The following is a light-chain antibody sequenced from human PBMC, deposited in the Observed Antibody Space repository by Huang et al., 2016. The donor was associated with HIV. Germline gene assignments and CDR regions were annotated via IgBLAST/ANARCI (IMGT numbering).Light chain of an antibody. CDR1: QDINNF. CDR3: QQYYSYRT. J-gene: IGKJ1*01. CDR2: AAS. Sequence: AIRMTQSPSSLSASTGDRVNITCRASQDINNFIAWYQQKPRKAPNLLLYAASILETGVPSRFSGSGSGTEFNLSISCLQSEDFATYYCQQYYSYRTFGQGTQVEIK. V-gene: IGKV1-8*01.